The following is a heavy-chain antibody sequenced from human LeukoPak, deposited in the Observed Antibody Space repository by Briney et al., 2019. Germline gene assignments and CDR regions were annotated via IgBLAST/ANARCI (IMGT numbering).Heavy chain of an antibody. CDR3: ARQPGDIVVVVAATRHFDY. V-gene: IGHV4-34*01. CDR1: GGSFSGYY. Sequence: SETLSLTCAVYGGSFSGYYWSWIRQPPGKGLEWIGEINHSGSTNYNPSLKSRVTISVDTSKNQFPLKLSSVTAADTAVYYCARQPGDIVVVVAATRHFDYWGQGTLVTVSS. CDR2: INHSGST. D-gene: IGHD2-15*01. J-gene: IGHJ4*02.